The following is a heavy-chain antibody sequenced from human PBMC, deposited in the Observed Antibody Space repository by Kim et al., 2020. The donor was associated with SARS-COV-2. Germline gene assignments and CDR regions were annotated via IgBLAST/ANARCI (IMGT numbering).Heavy chain of an antibody. Sequence: YIYYADSVKGRFTISRDNAKNSLYLQMNSLRAEDTAVYYCASLEQLEGGYWGQGTLVTVSS. J-gene: IGHJ4*02. CDR2: YI. D-gene: IGHD6-6*01. V-gene: IGHV3-21*01. CDR3: ASLEQLEGGY.